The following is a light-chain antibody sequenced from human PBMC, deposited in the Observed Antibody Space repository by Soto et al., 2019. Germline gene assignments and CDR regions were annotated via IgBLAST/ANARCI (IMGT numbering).Light chain of an antibody. CDR1: QSVIHNY. CDR3: QQRSKWPLT. Sequence: DSVLTQSRTNLSLSPGERATLSCRVCQSVIHNYLACHQHNPGQTPRLLVYGASSRATGIPDRFSGSGSGTDFTLTLSSLEPEDFAVYYCQQRSKWPLTFGGGTKVDIK. V-gene: IGKV3D-20*02. J-gene: IGKJ4*01. CDR2: GAS.